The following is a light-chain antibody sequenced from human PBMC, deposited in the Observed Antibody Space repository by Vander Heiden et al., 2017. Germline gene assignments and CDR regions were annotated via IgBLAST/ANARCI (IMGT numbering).Light chain of an antibody. Sequence: DIQMTQSPSSLSASVGDRVTITCQASQDISNYLNWYQQKPGKAPKLLIYDASNLETGVPSRLSESGSGTDFTFTISSLKPEDIATSDCQQYEKLPWTFGQGTKVEI. V-gene: IGKV1-33*01. CDR2: DAS. CDR1: QDISNY. J-gene: IGKJ1*01. CDR3: QQYEKLPWT.